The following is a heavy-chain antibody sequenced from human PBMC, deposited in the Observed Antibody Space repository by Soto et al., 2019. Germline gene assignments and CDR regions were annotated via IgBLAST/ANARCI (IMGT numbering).Heavy chain of an antibody. CDR2: INPSGGST. CDR3: ARDGPMDRAFDI. Sequence: ASVKVSCKASGYTFTSYYMHWVRQAPGQGLEWMGIINPSGGSTSYAQKLQGRVTMTTDTSTSTAYMELRSLRSDDTAVYYCARDGPMDRAFDIWGQGTMVTVSS. V-gene: IGHV1-46*01. CDR1: GYTFTSYY. D-gene: IGHD3-10*01. J-gene: IGHJ3*02.